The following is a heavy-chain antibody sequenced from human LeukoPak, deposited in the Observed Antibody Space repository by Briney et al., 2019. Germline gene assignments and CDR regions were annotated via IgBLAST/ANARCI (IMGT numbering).Heavy chain of an antibody. V-gene: IGHV4-34*01. CDR3: AREVGYCSSTSCALTTVTTNAFDI. J-gene: IGHJ3*02. CDR1: GGSFSGYY. CDR2: INHSGST. Sequence: SETLSLTCAVYGGSFSGYYWSWIRQPPGKGLEWIGEINHSGSTNYNPSLKSRVTISVDTSKNQFSLKLSSVTTADTAVYYCAREVGYCSSTSCALTTVTTNAFDIWGQGTMVTVSS. D-gene: IGHD2-2*01.